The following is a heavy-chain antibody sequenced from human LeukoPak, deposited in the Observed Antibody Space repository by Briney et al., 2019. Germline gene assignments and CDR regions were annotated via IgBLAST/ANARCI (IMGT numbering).Heavy chain of an antibody. J-gene: IGHJ3*02. CDR1: GYTFTGYY. CDR3: ARTLGGSGSYYTAHDAFDI. D-gene: IGHD3-10*01. CDR2: INPNSGGT. V-gene: IGHV1-2*02. Sequence: ASVKVSCKASGYTFTGYYMHWVRQAPGQGLEWMGWINPNSGGTNYAQKFQGRVTMTRDTSISTAYMELSGLRSDDTAVYYCARTLGGSGSYYTAHDAFDIWGQGTMVTVSS.